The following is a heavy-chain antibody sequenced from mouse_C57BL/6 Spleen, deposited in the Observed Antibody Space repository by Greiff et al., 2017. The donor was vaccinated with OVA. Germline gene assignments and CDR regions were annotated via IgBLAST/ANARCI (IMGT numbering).Heavy chain of an antibody. V-gene: IGHV5-16*02. Sequence: EVQVVESEGGLVQPGSSMKLSCTASGFTFSDYYMAWVRQVPEKGLEWVANINYDGSSTYYIDSLKSRFIISRDNAKNILYLQMSSLRSEDTATYYCERRTTVVADYFDDWGKSTTLTVSS. CDR3: ERRTTVVADYFDD. CDR2: INYDGSST. D-gene: IGHD1-1*01. J-gene: IGHJ2*01. CDR1: GFTFSDYY.